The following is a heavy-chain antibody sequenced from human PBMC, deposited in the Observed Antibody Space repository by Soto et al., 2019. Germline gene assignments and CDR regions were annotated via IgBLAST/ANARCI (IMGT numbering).Heavy chain of an antibody. CDR1: GFTFSSYG. CDR3: ANAPWSGELLGAYYYYGMDV. V-gene: IGHV3-30*18. Sequence: QVQLVESGGGVVQPGRSLRLSCAASGFTFSSYGMHWVRQAPGKGLEWVAVISYDGSNKYYADSVKGRFTISRDNSKNTMYLQMISLRAEDTAVYYSANAPWSGELLGAYYYYGMDVWGQGTTVTVSS. J-gene: IGHJ6*02. CDR2: ISYDGSNK. D-gene: IGHD3-10*01.